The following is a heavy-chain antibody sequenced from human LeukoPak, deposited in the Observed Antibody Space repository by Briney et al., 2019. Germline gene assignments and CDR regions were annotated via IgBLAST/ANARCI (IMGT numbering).Heavy chain of an antibody. CDR1: GGSISSGGYY. V-gene: IGHV4-31*03. D-gene: IGHD5-18*01. J-gene: IGHJ3*02. Sequence: MASETLSLTCTVSGGSISSGGYYWSWIRQHPGKGLEWIGYIYYSGSTYYNPSLKSRVTISVDTSKNQFSLKLSSVTAADTAVYYCARSRSGYSYDHAAFEIWGQGTMVTVSS. CDR3: ARSRSGYSYDHAAFEI. CDR2: IYYSGST.